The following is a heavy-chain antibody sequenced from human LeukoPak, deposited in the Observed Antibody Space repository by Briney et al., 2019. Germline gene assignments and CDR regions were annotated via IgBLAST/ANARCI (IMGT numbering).Heavy chain of an antibody. CDR3: ARALYSNYYYYYMDV. J-gene: IGHJ6*03. CDR2: ISYDGSNK. CDR1: GFTFSSYA. V-gene: IGHV3-30-3*01. Sequence: GGSLRLSCAASGFTFSSYAMHWVRQAPGKGLEWVAVISYDGSNKYYADSVKGRFTISRDNSKNTLYLQMNSLRAEDTAVYYCARALYSNYYYYYMDVWGKGTPVTVSS. D-gene: IGHD3-16*01.